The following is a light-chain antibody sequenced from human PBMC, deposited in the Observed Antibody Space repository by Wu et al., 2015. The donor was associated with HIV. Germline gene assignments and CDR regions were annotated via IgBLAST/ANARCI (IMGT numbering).Light chain of an antibody. CDR2: DAS. V-gene: IGKV1-27*01. CDR3: QQYKSAPWT. CDR1: QDINQY. Sequence: DMQMTQSPSSLSASIGDRVTITCRASQDINQYLAWYQQRPGKLPSLLIYDASSGGPSRFTGSGSGTEFTLTISSLQPEDVATYFCQQYKSAPWTFSQGTKVEMK. J-gene: IGKJ1*01.